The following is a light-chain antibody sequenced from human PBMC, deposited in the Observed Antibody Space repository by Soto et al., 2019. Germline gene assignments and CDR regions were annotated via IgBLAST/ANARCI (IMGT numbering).Light chain of an antibody. CDR3: QQYYSSSWT. J-gene: IGKJ1*01. CDR2: KAS. CDR1: EDVNSW. Sequence: DIQMTQSPSTLAASVGDRVTITCRASEDVNSWLPWYQQKPGKAPTLLIYKASTLESGVPSRFSGSGSGTYFTLTISSLQPGDYATYYCQQYYSSSWTFGQGTKVDI. V-gene: IGKV1-5*03.